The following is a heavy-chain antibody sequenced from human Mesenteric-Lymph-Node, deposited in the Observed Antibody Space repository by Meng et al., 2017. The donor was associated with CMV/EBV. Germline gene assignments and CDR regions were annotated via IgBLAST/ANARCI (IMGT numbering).Heavy chain of an antibody. CDR3: ARRHPYYYGSGSYSHYYYYGMDV. CDR2: INHSGST. Sequence: SETLSLTCAVYGGSFSGYYWSWIRQPPGKGLEWIGEINHSGSTNYNPSLKSRVTISVDTSKNPFSLKLSSVTVADTAVYYCARRHPYYYGSGSYSHYYYYGMDVWSQGTTVTVSS. V-gene: IGHV4-34*01. CDR1: GGSFSGYY. J-gene: IGHJ6*02. D-gene: IGHD3-10*01.